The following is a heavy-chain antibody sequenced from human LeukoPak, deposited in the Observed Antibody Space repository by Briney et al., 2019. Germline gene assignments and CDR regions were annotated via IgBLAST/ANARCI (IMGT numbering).Heavy chain of an antibody. J-gene: IGHJ4*02. D-gene: IGHD1-26*01. CDR1: GGSFSGYY. Sequence: SETLSLTCAVYGGSFSGYYWSWIRQPPGKGLEWIGEINHSGSTNYNPSLKSRVTISVDTSKNQFSLKLSSVTAADTAVYYCARGFGGSYWALDYWGQGTLVTVSS. CDR2: INHSGST. CDR3: ARGFGGSYWALDY. V-gene: IGHV4-34*01.